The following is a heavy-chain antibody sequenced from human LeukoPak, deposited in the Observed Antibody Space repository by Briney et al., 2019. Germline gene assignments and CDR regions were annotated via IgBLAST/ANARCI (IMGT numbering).Heavy chain of an antibody. CDR3: ATDPGFGDSVKA. CDR2: FECKIDSGTT. Sequence: GGSRRPARPAAGFTFSNIWMRWVRQFQGGGLEWVGCFECKIDSGTTDYVAPVKDRFTISRDDSKSTLYLQMNSLKTEDTAVYYCATDPGFGDSVKAWGQGTLVTVSS. CDR1: GFTFSNIW. V-gene: IGHV3-15*04. J-gene: IGHJ5*02. D-gene: IGHD4-17*01.